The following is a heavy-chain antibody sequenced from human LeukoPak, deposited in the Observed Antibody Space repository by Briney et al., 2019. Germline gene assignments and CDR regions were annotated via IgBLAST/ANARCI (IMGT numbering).Heavy chain of an antibody. V-gene: IGHV4-31*03. CDR2: IYYSGST. J-gene: IGHJ4*02. Sequence: SETLSLTCTVSGGSISSGGYYWSWIRQHPGKGLEWIGYIYYSGSTYYNPSLKSRVTISVDTSKNQFSLKLSSVTAADTAVYYCARLQMTMVTFDYWGQGTLVTVSS. CDR3: ARLQMTMVTFDY. CDR1: GGSISSGGYY. D-gene: IGHD4/OR15-4a*01.